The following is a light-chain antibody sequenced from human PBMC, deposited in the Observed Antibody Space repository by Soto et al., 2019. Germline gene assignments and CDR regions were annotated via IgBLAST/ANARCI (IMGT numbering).Light chain of an antibody. Sequence: EIVMTQSPATLSVSPGERATLSCRASQSVSSNLAWYQQKPGQAPRLLIYGASTRATGIPARFSGSGSGTEFTLTISSLQFDDSAVYYCQQYVISPWAFGQGTKVDIK. V-gene: IGKV3-15*01. J-gene: IGKJ1*01. CDR2: GAS. CDR1: QSVSSN. CDR3: QQYVISPWA.